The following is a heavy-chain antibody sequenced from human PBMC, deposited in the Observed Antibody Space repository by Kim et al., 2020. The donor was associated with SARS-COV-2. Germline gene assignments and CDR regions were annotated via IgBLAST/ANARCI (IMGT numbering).Heavy chain of an antibody. CDR3: ARERFSSSWYSDAFDI. CDR1: GFTVSSNY. D-gene: IGHD6-13*01. Sequence: GGSLRLSCAASGFTVSSNYMSWVRQAPGKGLEWVSVIYSGGSTYYADSVKGRFTISRHNSKNTLYLQMNSLRAEDTAVYYCARERFSSSWYSDAFDIWGQGTMVTVSS. J-gene: IGHJ3*02. CDR2: IYSGGST. V-gene: IGHV3-53*04.